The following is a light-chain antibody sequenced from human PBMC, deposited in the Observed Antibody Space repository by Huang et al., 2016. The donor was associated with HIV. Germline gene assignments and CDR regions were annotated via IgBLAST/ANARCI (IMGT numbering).Light chain of an antibody. CDR3: QHYNNWPPIFT. CDR2: DAS. J-gene: IGKJ3*01. CDR1: QSVSTN. V-gene: IGKV3-15*01. Sequence: EIVMTQSPATLSVSPGERATLSCRASQSVSTNLAWYQHKPGQAPSLLIYDASTRATDIAARFSGSGSGTEFTLTISSLQSEDVAVYYCQHYNNWPPIFTFGPGTKVDIE.